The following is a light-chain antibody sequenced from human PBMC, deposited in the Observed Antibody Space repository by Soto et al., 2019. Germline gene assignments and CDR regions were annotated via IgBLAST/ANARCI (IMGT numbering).Light chain of an antibody. CDR3: QSYDSSLSGFYV. CDR1: SSNIVAGYD. V-gene: IGLV1-40*01. CDR2: ANS. J-gene: IGLJ1*01. Sequence: QSVLTQPPSVSGAPGQRVTISCTGSSSNIVAGYDVHWYQQLPGRAPKLLIYANSNRPSGVPDRFSGSRSGTSASLAITGLQAEDEADYSCQSYDSSLSGFYVFGTGTKVTVL.